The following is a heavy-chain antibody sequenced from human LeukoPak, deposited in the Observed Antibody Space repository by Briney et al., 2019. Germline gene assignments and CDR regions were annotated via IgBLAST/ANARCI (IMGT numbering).Heavy chain of an antibody. D-gene: IGHD3-10*01. J-gene: IGHJ4*02. CDR3: ARDGDYGTGSYYRGCIDS. CDR2: IHPRRGDT. V-gene: IGHV1-2*02. Sequence: GASVKVSCKTSGYSFTAFYIHWVRQAPGQGLEWMGWIHPRRGDTNYAQKFQGRVTMTRDTPISTAYLDLSSLRSDDTAVYYCARDGDYGTGSYYRGCIDSWGQGTPVTVS. CDR1: GYSFTAFY.